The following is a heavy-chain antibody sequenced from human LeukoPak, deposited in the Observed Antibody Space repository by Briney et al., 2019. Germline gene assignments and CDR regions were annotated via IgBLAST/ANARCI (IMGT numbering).Heavy chain of an antibody. CDR2: ISYDGSNK. D-gene: IGHD3-22*01. Sequence: GGSLRLSCAASGFTFSSYAMHWVRQAPGKGLEWVAVISYDGSNKYYADSVKGRFTISRDNSKNTLYLEMNSLRAEDTAVYYCARDASSQTYYYDSSGYTGMDVWGQGTTVTVSS. J-gene: IGHJ6*02. CDR1: GFTFSSYA. CDR3: ARDASSQTYYYDSSGYTGMDV. V-gene: IGHV3-30*04.